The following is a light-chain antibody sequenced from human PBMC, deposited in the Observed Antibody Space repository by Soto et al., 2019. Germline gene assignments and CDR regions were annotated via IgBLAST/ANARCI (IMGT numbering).Light chain of an antibody. Sequence: EIVLTQSPGTLSLSPGERATLSCRASQSVTSNFLAWYQQKPGQPPRLLIYGASNRATGVPDRFSGSGAGTDFTLTISRLEPEDFAVYYGQRYGTSPLMYAFGQGTKL. V-gene: IGKV3-20*01. CDR1: QSVTSNF. CDR3: QRYGTSPLMYA. CDR2: GAS. J-gene: IGKJ2*01.